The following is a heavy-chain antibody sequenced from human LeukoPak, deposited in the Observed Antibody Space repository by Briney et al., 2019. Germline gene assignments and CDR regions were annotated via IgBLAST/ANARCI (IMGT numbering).Heavy chain of an antibody. V-gene: IGHV4-39*01. CDR3: ARGNRGRITMIVVPRRYLDY. D-gene: IGHD3-22*01. J-gene: IGHJ4*02. CDR2: IYDSGST. Sequence: SETLSLTCTVSGGSIRSSYYYWGWIRQPPGKGLEWIGSIYDSGSTYYNPSLKSRVTISVDTSKNQFSLKLNSVTAADTAVYYCARGNRGRITMIVVPRRYLDYWGQGTLVTVSS. CDR1: GGSIRSSYYY.